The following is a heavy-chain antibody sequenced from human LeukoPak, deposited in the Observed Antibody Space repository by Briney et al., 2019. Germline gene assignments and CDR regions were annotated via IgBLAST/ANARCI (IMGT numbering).Heavy chain of an antibody. CDR3: ARPGSDCSSTSCPFDY. V-gene: IGHV3-23*01. CDR2: IGGSNGIT. D-gene: IGHD2-2*01. Sequence: GGSLRLSCAASRFTFNSYAMSWVRQAPGKGLEWVSVIGGSNGITFYVGSVKGRFTISRDNSKDTLYLQMNSLRAEDTAVYYCARPGSDCSSTSCPFDYWGQGTLVTVSS. CDR1: RFTFNSYA. J-gene: IGHJ4*02.